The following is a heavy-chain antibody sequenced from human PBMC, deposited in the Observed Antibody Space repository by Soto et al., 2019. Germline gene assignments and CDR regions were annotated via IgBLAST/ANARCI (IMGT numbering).Heavy chain of an antibody. V-gene: IGHV3-74*02. Sequence: EVQLVESGGGLVQPGGSLRLSCAASGFTFSSYWMHWVRQAPGKGLVWVSSISTDASSTGYADPVKGRFTISRDNAKNTLYLQMNSVRAEDTAVYNCARLPNKSPRIWGQGTLVIVSP. CDR2: ISTDASST. J-gene: IGHJ1*01. CDR1: GFTFSSYW. CDR3: ARLPNKSPRI.